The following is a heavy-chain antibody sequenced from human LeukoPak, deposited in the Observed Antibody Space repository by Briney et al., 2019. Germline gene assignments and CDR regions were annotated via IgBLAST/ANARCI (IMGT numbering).Heavy chain of an antibody. CDR1: GFTFSSYA. CDR3: ARDRDYDILTGYPYLIDY. CDR2: ISYDGSNK. Sequence: PGGSLRLSCAPSGFTFSSYAMHWVRQAPGKGLGWVAVISYDGSNKYYADSVKGRFTISRDNSKNTLYLQMNSLRAEDTAVYYCARDRDYDILTGYPYLIDYWGQGTLVTVSS. D-gene: IGHD3-9*01. J-gene: IGHJ4*02. V-gene: IGHV3-30*04.